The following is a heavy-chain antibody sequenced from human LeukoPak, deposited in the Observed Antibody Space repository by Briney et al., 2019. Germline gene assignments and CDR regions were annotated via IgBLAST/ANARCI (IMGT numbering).Heavy chain of an antibody. J-gene: IGHJ4*02. CDR3: AKDYSSGYYLFYY. V-gene: IGHV3-30*04. CDR1: GFTFSRYA. D-gene: IGHD3-22*01. CDR2: ISYDGSNK. Sequence: GGSLRLSCAASGFTFSRYAMHWVRQAPGKGLEWVAVISYDGSNKYYADSVKGRFTISRDNSKNTLYLQMSSLRAEDTAVYYCAKDYSSGYYLFYYWGQGTLVTVSS.